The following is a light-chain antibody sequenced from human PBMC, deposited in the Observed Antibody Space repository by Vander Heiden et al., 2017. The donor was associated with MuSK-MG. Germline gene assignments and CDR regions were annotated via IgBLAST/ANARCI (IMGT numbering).Light chain of an antibody. Sequence: DIQMTQAPFSLSASVGDRVTITCRASQSISSYLNWYQQRPGRAPKLLIYAASRLHSGVPSRFSGSASGSDFTLTISSLQPEDFATYYCQQSASTSWTFGQGTKVEIK. CDR1: QSISSY. CDR2: AAS. V-gene: IGKV1-39*01. J-gene: IGKJ1*01. CDR3: QQSASTSWT.